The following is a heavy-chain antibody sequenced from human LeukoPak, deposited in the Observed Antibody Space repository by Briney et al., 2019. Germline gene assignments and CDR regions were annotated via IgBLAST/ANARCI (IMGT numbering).Heavy chain of an antibody. CDR1: GGSISSSSYY. D-gene: IGHD3-22*01. J-gene: IGHJ4*02. V-gene: IGHV4-39*07. Sequence: SETLSLTCTVSGGSISSSSYYWSWIRQPPGKGLEWIGEINHSGSTNYNPSLKSRVTISVDTSKNQFSLKLSSVTAADTAVYYSARDIYYDSSGYWSGYFDYWGQGTLVTVSS. CDR2: INHSGST. CDR3: ARDIYYDSSGYWSGYFDY.